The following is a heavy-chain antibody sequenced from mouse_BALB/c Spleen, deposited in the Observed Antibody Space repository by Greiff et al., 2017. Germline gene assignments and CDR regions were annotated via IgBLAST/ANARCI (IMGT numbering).Heavy chain of an antibody. V-gene: IGHV5-9-3*01. D-gene: IGHD1-1*01. CDR2: ISSGGSYT. Sequence: EVQRVESGGGLVKPGGSLKLSCAASGFTFSSYAMSWVRQTPEKRLEWVATISSGGSYTYYPDSVKGRFTISRDNAKNTLYLQMSSLRSEDTAMYYCARPHYYGSSYDFDYWGQGTTLTVSS. J-gene: IGHJ2*01. CDR1: GFTFSSYA. CDR3: ARPHYYGSSYDFDY.